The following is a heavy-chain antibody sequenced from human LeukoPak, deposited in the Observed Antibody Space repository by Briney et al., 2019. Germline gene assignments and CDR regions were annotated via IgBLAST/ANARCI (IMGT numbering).Heavy chain of an antibody. CDR1: GFTFSSYG. D-gene: IGHD3-10*01. J-gene: IGHJ4*02. V-gene: IGHV3-30*02. CDR3: EGVYYGSGSYFPFDY. CDR2: IRYDGSNK. Sequence: GGSLRLSCAASGFTFSSYGMHWVRQAPGKGLEWVAFIRYDGSNKYYADSVKGRFTISRDNSKNTLHLQMNSLRAEDTAVYYCEGVYYGSGSYFPFDYWGQGTLVTVSS.